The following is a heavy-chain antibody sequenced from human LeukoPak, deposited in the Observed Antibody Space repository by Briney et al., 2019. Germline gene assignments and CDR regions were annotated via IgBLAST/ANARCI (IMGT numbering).Heavy chain of an antibody. D-gene: IGHD3-10*01. Sequence: SVKVSCKASGYTFTSYGISWVRQAPGQGLEWMGGIIPIFGTANYAQKFQGRVTITADESTSTAYMELSSLRSEDTAVYYCARGRGLGYYYYYYGMDVWGKGTTVTVSS. CDR1: GYTFTSYG. J-gene: IGHJ6*04. CDR3: ARGRGLGYYYYYYGMDV. V-gene: IGHV1-69*13. CDR2: IIPIFGTA.